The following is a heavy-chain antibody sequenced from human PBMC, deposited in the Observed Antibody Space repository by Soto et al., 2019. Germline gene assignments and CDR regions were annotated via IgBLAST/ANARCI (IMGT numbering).Heavy chain of an antibody. CDR3: ARWNGYGDY. Sequence: QPGGSLRLSCAASGFTVSTYGVTWVRQAPGKGLEWVSGFTGGSGTTHYADSVKGRFTITRDNSNNTVYLQMNSLRVEDTAVYYCARWNGYGDYWGRGTLVTVSS. D-gene: IGHD1-1*01. J-gene: IGHJ4*02. CDR2: FTGGSGTT. CDR1: GFTVSTYG. V-gene: IGHV3-23*01.